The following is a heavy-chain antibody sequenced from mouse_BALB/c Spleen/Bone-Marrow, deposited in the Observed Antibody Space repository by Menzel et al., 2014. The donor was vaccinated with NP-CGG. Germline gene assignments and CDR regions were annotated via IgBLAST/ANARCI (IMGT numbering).Heavy chain of an antibody. CDR2: IYPGSGNT. D-gene: IGHD2-3*01. CDR1: GYAFTNYW. Sequence: QLKESGAELVRPGTSVKISCKASGYAFTNYWLGWVKQRPGHGLEWIGDIYPGSGNTYYNEKFKGQATLTADKSSSTAYMQLSSLTSEDSAVYFCARLRGYSQAWFAYWGQGTLVTVSA. CDR3: ARLRGYSQAWFAY. V-gene: IGHV1-63*01. J-gene: IGHJ3*01.